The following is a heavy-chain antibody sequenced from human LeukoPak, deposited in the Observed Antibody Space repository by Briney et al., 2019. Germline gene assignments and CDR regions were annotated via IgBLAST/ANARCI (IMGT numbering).Heavy chain of an antibody. D-gene: IGHD2-2*01. V-gene: IGHV3-48*04. Sequence: GGSLRLSCAASGFTFSSYSMNWVRQAPGKGLEWVSYISSSSSTIYYADSVKGRFTISRDNAKNSLYLQMNSLRAEDTAVYYCASGPYCSSTSCYYNWFDPWGQGTLVTVSS. CDR1: GFTFSSYS. CDR3: ASGPYCSSTSCYYNWFDP. CDR2: ISSSSSTI. J-gene: IGHJ5*02.